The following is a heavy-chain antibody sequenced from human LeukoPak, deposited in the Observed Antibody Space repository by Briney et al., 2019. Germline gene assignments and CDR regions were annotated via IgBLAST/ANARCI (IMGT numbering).Heavy chain of an antibody. CDR3: ARGRGGLTGRDYFYYFDV. J-gene: IGHJ6*03. D-gene: IGHD3-9*01. CDR1: GYTVTRYD. V-gene: IGHV1-8*01. Sequence: GASVKVSCRASGYTVTRYDINWVRQAPGQGLEWMGWMNSNNGNTGYVQKFQGRVTMTRNTSISTAYMELSSLRSEDTAVYYCARGRGGLTGRDYFYYFDVWGKGTTVIVS. CDR2: MNSNNGNT.